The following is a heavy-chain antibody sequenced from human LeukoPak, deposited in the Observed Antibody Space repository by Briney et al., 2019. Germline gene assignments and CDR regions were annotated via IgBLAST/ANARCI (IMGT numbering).Heavy chain of an antibody. J-gene: IGHJ4*02. V-gene: IGHV4-39*01. CDR2: IYYSGSI. CDR1: GDSISSGTYY. CDR3: AGVNTAVKGLFDS. Sequence: PSETLSLTCTVSGDSISSGTYYWGWIRQPPGKGLEWIGSIYYSGSIYYNPSLKGRVTISVDMSKNQVSLDLTSVTAADTAVYYCAGVNTAVKGLFDSWGQGTLVTVSS. D-gene: IGHD5-18*01.